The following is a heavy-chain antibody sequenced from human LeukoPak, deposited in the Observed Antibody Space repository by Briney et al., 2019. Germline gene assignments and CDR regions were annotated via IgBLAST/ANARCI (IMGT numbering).Heavy chain of an antibody. CDR3: ARKIVAGRKFDY. CDR2: INHSGST. J-gene: IGHJ4*02. Sequence: PSETLSLTCPVYGGSFSGYYWSWIRQPPGKGLEWIGEINHSGSTNYNPSLKSRVTISVDTSKNQFSLKLSSVTAADTAVYYCARKIVAGRKFDYRGQGTLVTVSS. V-gene: IGHV4-34*01. CDR1: GGSFSGYY. D-gene: IGHD6-19*01.